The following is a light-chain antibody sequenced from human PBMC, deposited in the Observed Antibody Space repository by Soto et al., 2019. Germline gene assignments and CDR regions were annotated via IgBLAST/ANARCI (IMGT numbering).Light chain of an antibody. CDR3: QQYDISPWT. J-gene: IGKJ1*01. V-gene: IGKV3-20*01. CDR2: DSS. Sequence: EIVLTQSPGILSLSPGERASLSFRASQKISSTVLAWYQQKPGQPPRLLIYDSSTRATGFPDRFSGSGSGTDFTLTIIRLEPEDFAVYYCQQYDISPWTFGQGTKVDIK. CDR1: QKISSTV.